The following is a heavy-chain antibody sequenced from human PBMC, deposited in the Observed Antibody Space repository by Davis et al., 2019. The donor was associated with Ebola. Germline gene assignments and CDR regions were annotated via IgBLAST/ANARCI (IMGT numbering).Heavy chain of an antibody. Sequence: GGSLRLSCAASGFTFSSDSMTWVRQPPGKGLEWISSISSSGIIHYADSVKGRFTISRDNAENSLFLQMNSLRDDDTAVYYCARDSWLTGTGSGFDPWGQGTLVTVSS. CDR1: GFTFSSDS. D-gene: IGHD1-7*01. CDR2: ISSSGII. V-gene: IGHV3-48*02. CDR3: ARDSWLTGTGSGFDP. J-gene: IGHJ5*02.